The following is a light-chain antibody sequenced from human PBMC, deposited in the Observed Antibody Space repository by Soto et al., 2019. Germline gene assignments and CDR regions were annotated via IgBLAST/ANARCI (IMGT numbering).Light chain of an antibody. CDR3: NQRSNRPPDT. V-gene: IGKV3-11*01. Sequence: EIVLTRAPATRSLYIGEAACRACGFSQSVHTFLAWYQQKPGQAPRLLIYGASTRATGVPARFSGRGSGTAFSPSIFSLEPEDFAVHYCNQRSNRPPDTFGQGTRLEIK. J-gene: IGKJ5*01. CDR2: GAS. CDR1: QSVHTF.